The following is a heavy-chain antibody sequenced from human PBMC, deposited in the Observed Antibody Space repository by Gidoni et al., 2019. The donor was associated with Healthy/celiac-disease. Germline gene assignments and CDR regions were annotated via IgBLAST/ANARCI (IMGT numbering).Heavy chain of an antibody. Sequence: QVQLVQSGAEVKKPGASVKVSCKASGYTFTSYYMHWVRQAPGQGLEWMGIINPSGGSTSYAQKFQGRVTMTRDTSTSTVYMELSSLRSEDTAVYYCARDRGIGKFYYYMDVWGKGTTVTVSS. D-gene: IGHD3-10*01. CDR1: GYTFTSYY. CDR2: INPSGGST. CDR3: ARDRGIGKFYYYMDV. V-gene: IGHV1-46*01. J-gene: IGHJ6*03.